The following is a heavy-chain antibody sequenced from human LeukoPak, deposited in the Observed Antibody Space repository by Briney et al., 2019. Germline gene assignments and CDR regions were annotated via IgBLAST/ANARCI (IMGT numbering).Heavy chain of an antibody. Sequence: GGSLRLSCAASGFTFSSYSMNWVRQAPGKGVEWVSSISSSSSYIYYVDSMKGRFTISRDNAKNSLYLQMNSLRAEDTAVYYCARDPGEGRVPAANYWGQGTLVTVSS. V-gene: IGHV3-21*01. CDR3: ARDPGEGRVPAANY. CDR2: ISSSSSYI. J-gene: IGHJ4*02. D-gene: IGHD2-2*01. CDR1: GFTFSSYS.